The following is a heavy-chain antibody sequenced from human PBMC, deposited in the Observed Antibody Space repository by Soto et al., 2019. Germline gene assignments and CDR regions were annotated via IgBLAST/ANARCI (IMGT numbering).Heavy chain of an antibody. CDR2: ISSSSTYI. J-gene: IGHJ4*02. CDR3: ARGGDTSGSWPRY. CDR1: GFTFGSFS. D-gene: IGHD3-22*01. Sequence: VQLVQSGGGLVKPGGSLRLSCAGSGFTFGSFSMTWVRQAPGKGLEWVSSISSSSTYIYYADSVKGRFTISRDDAKNSLFLQMSTLRVEDTAMYYCARGGDTSGSWPRYWGQGTLVTVSS. V-gene: IGHV3-21*06.